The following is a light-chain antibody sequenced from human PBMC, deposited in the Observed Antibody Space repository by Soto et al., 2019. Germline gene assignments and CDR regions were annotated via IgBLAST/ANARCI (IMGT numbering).Light chain of an antibody. CDR2: DVS. J-gene: IGLJ1*01. Sequence: QSVLTQLASLSGSPGQSITISCTGTSSDVGGYNYVSWYQHHPGKAPKLIIYDVSNRPSGVSNPFSGSKSGNTASLTISGLQPEDEADYYCSSYTTSNTRQIVFGTGTKVTVL. V-gene: IGLV2-14*03. CDR3: SSYTTSNTRQIV. CDR1: SSDVGGYNY.